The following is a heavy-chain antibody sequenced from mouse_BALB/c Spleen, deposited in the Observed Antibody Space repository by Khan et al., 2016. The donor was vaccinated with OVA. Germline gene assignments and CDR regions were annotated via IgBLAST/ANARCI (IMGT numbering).Heavy chain of an antibody. CDR3: ARGRYGSFAF. V-gene: IGHV5-4*02. Sequence: EVELVESGGGLVKPGGSLKLSCAASGFTFSDYYMYWVRQTPEKRLEWVATISNGGNNTSYQDSVKGRFTISRDNAKNTLYLQMSSLKSEDTAMYYCARGRYGSFAFWGQGTLVTVSA. D-gene: IGHD2-14*01. CDR2: ISNGGNNT. J-gene: IGHJ3*01. CDR1: GFTFSDYY.